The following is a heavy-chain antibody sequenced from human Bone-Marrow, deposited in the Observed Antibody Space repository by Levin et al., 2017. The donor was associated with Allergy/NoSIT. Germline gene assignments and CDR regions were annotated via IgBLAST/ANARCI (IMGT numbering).Heavy chain of an antibody. D-gene: IGHD5-12*01. Sequence: RSGGSLRLSCAASGFTFSSYGMHWVRQAPGKGLEWVAVIWYDGSNKYYADSVKGRFTISRDNSKNTLYLQMNSLRAEDTAVYYCARDMSGYDLDYFDYWGQGTLVTVSS. CDR3: ARDMSGYDLDYFDY. CDR2: IWYDGSNK. CDR1: GFTFSSYG. V-gene: IGHV3-33*01. J-gene: IGHJ4*02.